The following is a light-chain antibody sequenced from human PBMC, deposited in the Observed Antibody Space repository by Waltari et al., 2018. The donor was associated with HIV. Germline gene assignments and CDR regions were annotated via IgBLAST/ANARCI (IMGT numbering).Light chain of an antibody. CDR1: QSDSSN. CDR3: QQYNDWPLT. J-gene: IGKJ5*01. Sequence: EIVMTQTPATMSESRGGRATLTVRARQSDSSNVAWYQQNPGQGPRLLTYGASTRATGIPARFSGSGSGAEFTLTISSLQSEDFAVYYCQQYNDWPLTFGQGTRLEIK. V-gene: IGKV3-15*01. CDR2: GAS.